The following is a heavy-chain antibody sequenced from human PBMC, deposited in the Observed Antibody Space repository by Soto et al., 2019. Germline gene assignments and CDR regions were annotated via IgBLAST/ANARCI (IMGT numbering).Heavy chain of an antibody. CDR1: GASISGGNYY. V-gene: IGHV4-30-4*01. Sequence: LSETLSLTCSVSGASISGGNYYWTWIRQPPGKALEWIGCVSSGGSTFYNPSLQGQITISLDTSKNLFSLRLKSVSAADTAVYYCARRGGYGYGSPFAYWGQGALVTVSS. CDR3: ARRGGYGYGSPFAY. CDR2: VSSGGST. D-gene: IGHD5-18*01. J-gene: IGHJ4*02.